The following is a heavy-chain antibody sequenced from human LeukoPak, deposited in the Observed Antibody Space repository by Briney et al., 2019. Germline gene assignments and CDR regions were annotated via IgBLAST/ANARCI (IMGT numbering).Heavy chain of an antibody. CDR2: INPSGGST. CDR3: ARGYNWNDPGDY. V-gene: IGHV1-46*01. CDR1: GYTFTSYY. D-gene: IGHD1-1*01. J-gene: IGHJ4*02. Sequence: GASVKVSCKASGYTFTSYYMHWVRQAPGQGLEWMGIINPSGGSTSYAEKFQDRATMTRDTSTSTVYMELSSLRFEDTAVYYCARGYNWNDPGDYWGQGTLVTVSS.